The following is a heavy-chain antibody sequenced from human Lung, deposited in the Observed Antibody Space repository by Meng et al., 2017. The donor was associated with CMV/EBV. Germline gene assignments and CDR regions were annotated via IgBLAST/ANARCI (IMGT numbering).Heavy chain of an antibody. CDR3: ARTYYDFWNQYGGMDA. D-gene: IGHD3-3*01. CDR2: ISAYNGNT. J-gene: IGHJ6*02. CDR1: GYTFSSNG. Sequence: ASVTVLSCTSGYTFSSNGISWVLQAPGQGLEWLGWISAYNGNTNYAQKLQGGVTMITDTSTRTAYTELRSLRSNNTAVYYCARTYYDFWNQYGGMDAWGQGXTVTVSS. V-gene: IGHV1-18*01.